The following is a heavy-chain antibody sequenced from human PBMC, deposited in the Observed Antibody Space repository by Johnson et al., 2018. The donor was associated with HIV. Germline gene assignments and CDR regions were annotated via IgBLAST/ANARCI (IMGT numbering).Heavy chain of an antibody. CDR2: ISWNSGSI. CDR1: GLTFSNAW. D-gene: IGHD2-15*01. CDR3: AKDLRSVNLDAFDI. J-gene: IGHJ3*02. Sequence: VQLVESGGGLVKPGGSLRLSCAASGLTFSNAWMSWVRQAPGKGLEWVSGISWNSGSIGYADSVKGRFTISRDNAKNSLYLQMNSLRAEDTALYYCAKDLRSVNLDAFDIWGQGTMVTVSS. V-gene: IGHV3-9*01.